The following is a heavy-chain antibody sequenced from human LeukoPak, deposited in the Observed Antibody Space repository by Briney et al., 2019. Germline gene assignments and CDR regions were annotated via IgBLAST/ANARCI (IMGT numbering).Heavy chain of an antibody. J-gene: IGHJ5*02. CDR3: ARDDRYCSGGSCYRVFDP. CDR2: INAGNGNT. Sequence: ASVKVSCKASGYTFTSYAMHWVRQAPGQRLEWMGWINAGNGNTKYSQKFQGRVTITRDTSASTAYMELSSLRSEDTAVYYCARDDRYCSGGSCYRVFDPWGQGTLVTVSS. CDR1: GYTFTSYA. V-gene: IGHV1-3*01. D-gene: IGHD2-15*01.